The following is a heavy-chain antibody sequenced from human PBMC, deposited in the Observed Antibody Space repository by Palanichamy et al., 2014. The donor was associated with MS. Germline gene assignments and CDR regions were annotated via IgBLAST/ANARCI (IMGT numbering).Heavy chain of an antibody. J-gene: IGHJ4*02. CDR1: GFTLSSFW. CDR2: IEKDGSET. Sequence: EAQLVESGGDLVQPGGSLRLSCVASGFTLSSFWMTWVRQAPGKGLEWVASIEKDGSETYYVDSVKGRFTISRDNAKNSLYLQMDSLRAEDRAVYYCRPGHYSGSWGQGTLVTVSS. CDR3: RPGHYSGS. D-gene: IGHD7-27*01. V-gene: IGHV3-7*01.